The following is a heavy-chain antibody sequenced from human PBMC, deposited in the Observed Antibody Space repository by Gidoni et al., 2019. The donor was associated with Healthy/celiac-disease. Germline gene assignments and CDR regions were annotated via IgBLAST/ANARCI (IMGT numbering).Heavy chain of an antibody. Sequence: VQLVESGGGLIQPGGPLRLSFAAPGYTVGSNYMSWVRQGPGKGLEWVSVIYSGGYTYYADSVKGRFTISRDNSKNTLYLQMNSLRAEDTAVYYCAREDDFWSGFDYWGQGTLVTVSS. V-gene: IGHV3-53*01. D-gene: IGHD3-3*01. CDR1: GYTVGSNY. J-gene: IGHJ4*02. CDR3: AREDDFWSGFDY. CDR2: IYSGGYT.